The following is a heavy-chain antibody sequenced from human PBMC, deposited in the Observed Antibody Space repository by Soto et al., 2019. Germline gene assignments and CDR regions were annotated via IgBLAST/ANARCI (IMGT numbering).Heavy chain of an antibody. D-gene: IGHD6-13*01. CDR2: INPNSGGT. CDR1: GYTFTGYY. CDR3: ARVYIADPGVPYYYGMDV. Sequence: ASVKVSCKASGYTFTGYYMHWVRQAPGQGLEWMGWINPNSGGTNYAQTFQGWVTMTRDTSISTAYMELSRLRSDDTAVYYCARVYIADPGVPYYYGMDVWGQGTTVTVSS. J-gene: IGHJ6*02. V-gene: IGHV1-2*04.